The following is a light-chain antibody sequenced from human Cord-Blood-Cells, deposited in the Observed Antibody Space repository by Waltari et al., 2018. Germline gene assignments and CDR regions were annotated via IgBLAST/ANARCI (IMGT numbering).Light chain of an antibody. V-gene: IGLV3-21*04. CDR2: YDS. CDR3: QVWDSSSDWV. J-gene: IGLJ3*02. Sequence: SYVLTQPPSVSVAPGKTARITCGGKTIGSKSVHWYQQKPGQAPVLVIYYDSDRPSGIPERFSGSNSGNTATLTISRVEAGDEADYYCQVWDSSSDWVFGGGTKLTVL. CDR1: TIGSKS.